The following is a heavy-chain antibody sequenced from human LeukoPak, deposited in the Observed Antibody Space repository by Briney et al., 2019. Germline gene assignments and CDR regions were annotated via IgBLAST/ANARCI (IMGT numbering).Heavy chain of an antibody. Sequence: PGGSLRLSCAASRFIFRNYAMNWVRQAPGKGLEWVSDISGGSGDNTYYADSVKGRFSISRDNSKNTLYLQMNSLRAEDTAVYYCARGGMMVTRHLDYWGQGTLVTVSS. V-gene: IGHV3-23*01. D-gene: IGHD2-21*02. CDR2: ISGGSGDNT. CDR1: RFIFRNYA. J-gene: IGHJ4*02. CDR3: ARGGMMVTRHLDY.